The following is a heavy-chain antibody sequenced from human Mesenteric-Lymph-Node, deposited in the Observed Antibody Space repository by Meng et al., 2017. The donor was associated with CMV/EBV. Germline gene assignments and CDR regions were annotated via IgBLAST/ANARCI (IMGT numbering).Heavy chain of an antibody. D-gene: IGHD2-2*01. V-gene: IGHV4-59*01. J-gene: IGHJ5*02. CDR1: GGSISTYY. CDR3: AGHQVVPTTPGYNWFDP. Sequence: SETLSLTCTVSGGSISTYYWSWIRQPPGKGLEWVGYVYHSGSSNYNPSLGSRVTISVDTSENQFSLKLSSVTAADTAVYYCAGHQVVPTTPGYNWFDPWGQGTLVTVSS. CDR2: VYHSGSS.